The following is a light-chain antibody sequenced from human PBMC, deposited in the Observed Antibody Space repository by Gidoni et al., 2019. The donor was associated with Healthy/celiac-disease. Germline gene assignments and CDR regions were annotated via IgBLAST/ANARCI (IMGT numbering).Light chain of an antibody. CDR3: QQYYSTPMYT. Sequence: DIVMTQSPDSLAVSLGERATINCKSSQSVLYSSNNKNSLAWYQQKPGQPPKLIIYWASTRESGVTDRFSGSGSGTDFTLTISSLQAEDVAVYYCQQYYSTPMYTFGQGTKLEIK. CDR2: WAS. J-gene: IGKJ2*01. CDR1: QSVLYSSNNKNS. V-gene: IGKV4-1*01.